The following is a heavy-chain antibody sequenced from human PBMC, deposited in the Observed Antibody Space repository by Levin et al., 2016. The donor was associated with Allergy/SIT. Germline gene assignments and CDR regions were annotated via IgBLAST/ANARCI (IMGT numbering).Heavy chain of an antibody. D-gene: IGHD2-21*01. V-gene: IGHV1-69*13. CDR3: ARVFFESKSTDRHFDS. J-gene: IGHJ4*02. Sequence: SVKVSCKASGGTFSSYAISWVRQAPGQGLEWMGGIIPIFGTANYAQKFQGRVTITADESTSTAYMELSSLRAEDTAVYYCARVFFESKSTDRHFDSWGQGTLVTVSS. CDR1: GGTFSSYA. CDR2: IIPIFGTA.